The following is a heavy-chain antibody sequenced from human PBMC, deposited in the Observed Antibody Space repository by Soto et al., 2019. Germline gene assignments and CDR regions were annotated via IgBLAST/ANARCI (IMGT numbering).Heavy chain of an antibody. J-gene: IGHJ4*02. CDR2: ISSSSSTI. CDR1: GFSLSSYS. CDR3: ARDGSMITFGGVIFYFDY. Sequence: GSLRVSCAASGFSLSSYSMNWVRQAPGKGLEWVSYISSSSSTIYYADSVKGRFTISRDNAKNSLYLQMNSLRDEDTAVYYCARDGSMITFGGVIFYFDYWGQGTLVTVSS. V-gene: IGHV3-48*02. D-gene: IGHD3-16*01.